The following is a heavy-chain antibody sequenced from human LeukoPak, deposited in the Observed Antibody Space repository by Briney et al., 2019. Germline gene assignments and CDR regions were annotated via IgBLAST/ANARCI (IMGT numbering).Heavy chain of an antibody. V-gene: IGHV5-51*01. D-gene: IGHD6-19*01. Sequence: GDSLKISCKGSGYSFSTYWIGWVRQMPGKGLEWMGIIYPGESDTRYSPSFQGQVTISADKSINTAYLQWSSLQASDTAMYYCARRSSGLDYWGQGTLVTVSS. CDR1: GYSFSTYW. CDR3: ARRSSGLDY. J-gene: IGHJ4*02. CDR2: IYPGESDT.